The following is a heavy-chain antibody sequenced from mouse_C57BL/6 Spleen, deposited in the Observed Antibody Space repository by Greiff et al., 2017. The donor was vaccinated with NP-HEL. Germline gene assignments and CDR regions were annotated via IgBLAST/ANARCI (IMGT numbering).Heavy chain of an antibody. V-gene: IGHV1-64*01. Sequence: QVQLQQPGAELVKPGASVKLSCKASGYTFTSYWMHWVKQRPGQGLEWIGMIHPNSGSTNYNEKFKSKATLTVDKSYSTAYMQLSSLKSEDSAVYSCAIYYDYSAWFAYWGQGTLVTVAA. CDR1: GYTFTSYW. CDR2: IHPNSGST. J-gene: IGHJ3*01. D-gene: IGHD2-4*01. CDR3: AIYYDYSAWFAY.